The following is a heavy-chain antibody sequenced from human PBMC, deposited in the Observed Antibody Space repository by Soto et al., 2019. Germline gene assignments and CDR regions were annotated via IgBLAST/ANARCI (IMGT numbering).Heavy chain of an antibody. CDR2: INHSGST. V-gene: IGHV4-34*01. Sequence: TSETLSLTCAVYGGSFSGYYWSWIRQPPGKGLEWIGEINHSGSTNYNPSLKSRVTISVDTSKNQFSLKLSSVTAADTAVYYCARDPIVGATIGAFDIWGQGTMVTVSS. CDR1: GGSFSGYY. D-gene: IGHD1-26*01. CDR3: ARDPIVGATIGAFDI. J-gene: IGHJ3*02.